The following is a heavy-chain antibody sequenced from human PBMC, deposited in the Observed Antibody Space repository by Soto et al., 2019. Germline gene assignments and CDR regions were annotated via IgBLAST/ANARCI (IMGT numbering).Heavy chain of an antibody. CDR2: ISSSGSTI. CDR3: ARVNSSSARNYYYYYMDV. V-gene: IGHV3-11*01. CDR1: GFTFSDYY. Sequence: GGSLRLSCAASGFTFSDYYMSWIRQAPGKGLEWVSYISSSGSTIYYADSVKGRFTISRDNAKNSLYLQMNSLRAEDTAVYYCARVNSSSARNYYYYYMDVWGKGTTVTVSS. J-gene: IGHJ6*03. D-gene: IGHD6-6*01.